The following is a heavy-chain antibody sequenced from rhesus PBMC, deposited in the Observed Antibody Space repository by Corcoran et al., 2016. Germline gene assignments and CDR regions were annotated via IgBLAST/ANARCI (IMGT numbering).Heavy chain of an antibody. D-gene: IGHD6-25*01. CDR2: IIGSSGST. V-gene: IGHV4-99*01. CDR1: GYSISSGYY. J-gene: IGHJ4*01. Sequence: QVQLQESGPGLVKPSETLSLTCAVSGYSISSGYYWGWIRQPPGKGLEYIWYIIGSSGSTYYNPSPKSRVTISKDTSKNQFSLKLSSGTAADTAVYYCARLRSGSSPDYWGQGVLVTVSS. CDR3: ARLRSGSSPDY.